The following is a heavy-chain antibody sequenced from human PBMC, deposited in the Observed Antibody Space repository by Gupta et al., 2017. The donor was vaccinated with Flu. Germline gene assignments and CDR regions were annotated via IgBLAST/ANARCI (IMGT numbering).Heavy chain of an antibody. Sequence: GLECVANIKQDGSEKYYVGSVKGRFTISRDNAKNSLYLQMNSLRVEDTAVYYCARGHSSLEWVLSYYGMDVWGQGTTVTVSS. CDR2: IKQDGSEK. D-gene: IGHD3-3*01. CDR3: ARGHSSLEWVLSYYGMDV. J-gene: IGHJ6*02. V-gene: IGHV3-7*04.